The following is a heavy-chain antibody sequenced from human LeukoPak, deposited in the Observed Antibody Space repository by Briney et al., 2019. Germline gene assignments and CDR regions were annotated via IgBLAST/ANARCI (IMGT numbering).Heavy chain of an antibody. J-gene: IGHJ3*02. Sequence: GGSLRLSCAASGFTFSSYAMRWVRQAPGKGLEWVSAISGSGGSTDYADSVKGRFTISSDNAKNTLYLQMNSLRAEDTAVYYCAKGQLLGPYHAFDIWGQGTMVTVSS. D-gene: IGHD1-26*01. CDR2: ISGSGGST. V-gene: IGHV3-23*01. CDR1: GFTFSSYA. CDR3: AKGQLLGPYHAFDI.